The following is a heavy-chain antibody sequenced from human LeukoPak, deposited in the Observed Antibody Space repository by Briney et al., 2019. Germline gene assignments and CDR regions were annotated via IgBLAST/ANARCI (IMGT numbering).Heavy chain of an antibody. J-gene: IGHJ6*03. V-gene: IGHV1-3*03. CDR1: GYTFTSYA. D-gene: IGHD3-10*01. CDR3: ARAIRGSKIASRYYFYYMDV. Sequence: GASVKVSCKASGYTFTSYAMHWVRQAPGRRLEWMGWINAGNGNTKYSQEFQGRVTITRDTSASTAYMELSSLRSEDTAVYYCARAIRGSKIASRYYFYYMDVWGKGTTVTVSS. CDR2: INAGNGNT.